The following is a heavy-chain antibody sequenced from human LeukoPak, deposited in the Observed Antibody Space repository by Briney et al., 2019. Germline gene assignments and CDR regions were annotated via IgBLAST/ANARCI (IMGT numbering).Heavy chain of an antibody. CDR2: IYYSGST. V-gene: IGHV4-59*01. J-gene: IGHJ6*03. Sequence: SETLSLTCTVSGGSISSYYWSWIRQPPGKGLEWIGYIYYSGSTNYNPSLKSRVTLSVDTSKNQFSLKLSSVTAADTAVYYCARDGGNYYYYYMDVWGKGTTVTVSS. CDR3: ARDGGNYYYYYMDV. D-gene: IGHD3-16*01. CDR1: GGSISSYY.